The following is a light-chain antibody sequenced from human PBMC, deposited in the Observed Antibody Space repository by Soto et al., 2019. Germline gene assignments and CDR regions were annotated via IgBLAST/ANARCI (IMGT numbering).Light chain of an antibody. CDR1: QNIRSD. V-gene: IGKV1-17*01. J-gene: IGKJ1*01. Sequence: IQMTQSLSSLSASVGDRVTITCRASQNIRSDLAWYQQKAGKAPKRLIYTASSLQSGVPSRFSGSGSGTEVTLTISSLQPEDFAPYYCLQHNSYPRTFGQGTKVEIK. CDR3: LQHNSYPRT. CDR2: TAS.